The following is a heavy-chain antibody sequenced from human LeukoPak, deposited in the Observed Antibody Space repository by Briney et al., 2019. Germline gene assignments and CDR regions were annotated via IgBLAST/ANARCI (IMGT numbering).Heavy chain of an antibody. CDR3: AKGPNWGDHWYFDL. J-gene: IGHJ2*01. CDR2: ISGSGGST. D-gene: IGHD7-27*01. CDR1: GFTFSSYA. V-gene: IGHV3-23*01. Sequence: GRSLRLSCAASGFTFSSYAMSWVRQAPGKGLEWVSAISGSGGSTYYADSVKGRFTISRDNSKNTLYLQMNSLRAEDTAVYYCAKGPNWGDHWYFDLWGRGTLVTVSS.